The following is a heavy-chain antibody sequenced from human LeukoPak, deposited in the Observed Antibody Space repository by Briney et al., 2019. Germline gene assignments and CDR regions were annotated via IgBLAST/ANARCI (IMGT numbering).Heavy chain of an antibody. J-gene: IGHJ4*02. Sequence: SVKVSCKASGGIFNTFAISWVRQAPGQGLEWMGGIIPMFGTANYAQKFQGRVTITTDESRSTVYMELSSLRSEDTAVYYCARRCNSASCPFDYWGQGTLVTVSS. V-gene: IGHV1-69*05. D-gene: IGHD2-2*01. CDR1: GGIFNTFA. CDR2: IIPMFGTA. CDR3: ARRCNSASCPFDY.